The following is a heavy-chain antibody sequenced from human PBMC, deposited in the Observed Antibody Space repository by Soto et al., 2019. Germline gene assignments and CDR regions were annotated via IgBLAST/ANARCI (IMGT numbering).Heavy chain of an antibody. D-gene: IGHD3-22*01. CDR1: AFTFTSSA. V-gene: IGHV1-58*01. Sequence: SVKVSCKASAFTFTSSAVQWVRQARGQRLEWIGWIVVGSGNTNYAQKFQERVTITRDMSTSTAYMELSSLRSEDTAVYYCAADNYYDSSGYSPLGYWGKGNLVTVSS. J-gene: IGHJ4*02. CDR2: IVVGSGNT. CDR3: AADNYYDSSGYSPLGY.